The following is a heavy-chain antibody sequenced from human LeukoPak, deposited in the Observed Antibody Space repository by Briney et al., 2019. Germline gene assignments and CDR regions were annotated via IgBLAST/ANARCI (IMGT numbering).Heavy chain of an antibody. CDR1: GGSFSGYY. Sequence: SETLSLTCAVYGGSFSGYYWSWIRQPPGKGLEWIGEINHSGSTNYNPSLESRVTISVDTSKNQFSLKLSSVTAADTAVYYCAGGGTEGYYFDYWGQGTLVTVSS. D-gene: IGHD1-1*01. CDR2: INHSGST. V-gene: IGHV4-34*01. J-gene: IGHJ4*02. CDR3: AGGGTEGYYFDY.